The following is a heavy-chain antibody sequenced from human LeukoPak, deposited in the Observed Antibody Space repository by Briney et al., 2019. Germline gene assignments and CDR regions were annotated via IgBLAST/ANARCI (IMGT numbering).Heavy chain of an antibody. Sequence: GGSLRLSCEASGFIFSSYVMGWVRQAPGKGLEWVSSISVGGGDTFTADSVKGRFTITRENSKNTLYLQMNSLRAEDTAVYYCARDSYCSSTSCYTRYMDVWGKGTTVTVSS. D-gene: IGHD2-2*02. CDR2: ISVGGGDT. CDR1: GFIFSSYV. J-gene: IGHJ6*03. CDR3: ARDSYCSSTSCYTRYMDV. V-gene: IGHV3-23*01.